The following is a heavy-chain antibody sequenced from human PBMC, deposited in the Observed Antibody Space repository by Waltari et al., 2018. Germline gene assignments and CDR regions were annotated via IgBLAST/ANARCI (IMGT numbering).Heavy chain of an antibody. CDR1: GYTFTGYY. CDR3: ARDYVVVPAAIMPFF. CDR2: INPNSGGT. J-gene: IGHJ4*02. D-gene: IGHD2-2*02. Sequence: QVQLVQSGAEVKKPGASVKVSCKASGYTFTGYYMHWVRQAPGQGLEWVGWINPNSGGTNYAQKFQGRVTMTRDTSISTAYMELSRLRSDDTAVYYCARDYVVVPAAIMPFFWGQGTLVTVSS. V-gene: IGHV1-2*02.